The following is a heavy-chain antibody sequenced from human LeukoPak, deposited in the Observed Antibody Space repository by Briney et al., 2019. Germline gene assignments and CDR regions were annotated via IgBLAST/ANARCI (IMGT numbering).Heavy chain of an antibody. CDR3: ARGFNIQGYFDY. CDR2: IWYDGSFK. V-gene: IGHV3-33*01. J-gene: IGHJ4*02. D-gene: IGHD3-3*01. Sequence: SCKASGYTFTGYYMHWVRQAPGKGLEWVAVIWYDGSFKYYEDSVKGRFTISRDNSKNTLDLQMNSLRAEDSAVYYCARGFNIQGYFDYWGQGTLVTVSS. CDR1: GYTFTGYY.